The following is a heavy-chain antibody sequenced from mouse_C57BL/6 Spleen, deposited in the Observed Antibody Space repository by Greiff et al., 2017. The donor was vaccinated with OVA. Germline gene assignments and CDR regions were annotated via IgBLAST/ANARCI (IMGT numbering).Heavy chain of an antibody. V-gene: IGHV14-4*01. CDR1: GFNIKDDY. Sequence: EVQLQQSGAELVRPGASVKLSCTASGFNIKDDYMHWVKQRPEQGLEWIGWIDPENGDTEYASKFQGKATITADTSSNTAYLQLSSLTSEDTAVYYCTTSYGSRFDYWGQGTTLTVSS. D-gene: IGHD1-1*01. J-gene: IGHJ2*01. CDR3: TTSYGSRFDY. CDR2: IDPENGDT.